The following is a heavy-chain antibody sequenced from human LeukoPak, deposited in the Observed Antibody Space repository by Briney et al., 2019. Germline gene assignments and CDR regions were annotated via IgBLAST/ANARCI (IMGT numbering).Heavy chain of an antibody. Sequence: SETLSLTCTVSGDSISSSGCYWGWLRQPPGVGLGWIGSIHNSGTTYFNPSLKSRVTLSVDTSKNQFSLKLSSVTAADTAVYYCARHVIAAADYWGQGTLVTVSS. CDR2: IHNSGTT. J-gene: IGHJ4*02. CDR3: ARHVIAAADY. CDR1: GDSISSSGCY. V-gene: IGHV4-39*01. D-gene: IGHD6-13*01.